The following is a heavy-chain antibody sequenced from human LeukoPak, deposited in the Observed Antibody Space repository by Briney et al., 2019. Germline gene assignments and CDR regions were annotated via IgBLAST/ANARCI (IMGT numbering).Heavy chain of an antibody. CDR1: GFTFSSYS. D-gene: IGHD5-12*01. V-gene: IGHV3-30*18. J-gene: IGHJ4*02. Sequence: GGSLTLSCAASGFTFSSYSMLWVRQAPGKGREWVVVISYDGSNKYYADSVKDRFTISRDNSKNTLYLQMNSLRAEDRAVYYCAKQGDSGYAPGWVQGTLVTDSS. CDR3: AKQGDSGYAPG. CDR2: ISYDGSNK.